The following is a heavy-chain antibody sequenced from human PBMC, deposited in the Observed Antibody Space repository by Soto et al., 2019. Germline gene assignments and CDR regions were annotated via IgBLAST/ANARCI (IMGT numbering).Heavy chain of an antibody. D-gene: IGHD6-6*01. Sequence: SETLSLTCTVSGGSISSYYWSWIRQPPGKGLEWIGYIYYSGSTNYNPSLKSRVTISVDTSKNQFSLKLSSVTAADTAVYYCARRSSIAARGHNWFDPWGQGTLVTVSS. J-gene: IGHJ5*02. CDR2: IYYSGST. CDR3: ARRSSIAARGHNWFDP. V-gene: IGHV4-59*01. CDR1: GGSISSYY.